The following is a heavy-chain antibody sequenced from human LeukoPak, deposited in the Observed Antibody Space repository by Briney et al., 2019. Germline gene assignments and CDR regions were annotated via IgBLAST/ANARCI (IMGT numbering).Heavy chain of an antibody. J-gene: IGHJ6*02. CDR3: ARVGGPYNYGYYYAMDV. CDR1: AYTFSSYG. Sequence: GASVKVSCKASAYTFSSYGVSWVRQAPGQGLEWMGWISPYNGYTKYALKVQGRVTMTTDTFTSTAYMELRSLRSDDTAVYYCARVGGPYNYGYYYAMDVWGQGTTVTVSS. CDR2: ISPYNGYT. V-gene: IGHV1-18*01. D-gene: IGHD3-10*01.